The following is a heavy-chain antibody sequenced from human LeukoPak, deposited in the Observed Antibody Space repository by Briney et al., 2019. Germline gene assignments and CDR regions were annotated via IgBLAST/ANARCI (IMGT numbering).Heavy chain of an antibody. J-gene: IGHJ5*02. CDR3: AAYCSSTSCPNWFDP. D-gene: IGHD2-2*01. V-gene: IGHV3-11*04. CDR2: ISNSGNTI. Sequence: GGSLRLSCAASGFTFSDYYMSWIRQVPRKGLEWISYISNSGNTIYYADSVKGRFTISRDNAKNSLYLQMNSLRAEDTALYYCAAYCSSTSCPNWFDPWGQGTLVTVSS. CDR1: GFTFSDYY.